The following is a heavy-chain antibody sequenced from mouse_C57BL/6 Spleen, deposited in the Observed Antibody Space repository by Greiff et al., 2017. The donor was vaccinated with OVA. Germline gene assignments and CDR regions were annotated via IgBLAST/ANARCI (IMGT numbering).Heavy chain of an antibody. CDR2: IDTENCDT. CDR1: GFNIKDDY. Sequence: VHVKQSGAELVRPGASVKLSCTASGFNIKDDYIHWVKQRPEQGLEWIGWIDTENCDTESASKFQGKATITADTSSNTAYLQLSSLTSEDTSVYYCTRGGVTTVVNDFDYWGQGTTLTVSS. J-gene: IGHJ2*01. V-gene: IGHV14-4*01. D-gene: IGHD1-1*01. CDR3: TRGGVTTVVNDFDY.